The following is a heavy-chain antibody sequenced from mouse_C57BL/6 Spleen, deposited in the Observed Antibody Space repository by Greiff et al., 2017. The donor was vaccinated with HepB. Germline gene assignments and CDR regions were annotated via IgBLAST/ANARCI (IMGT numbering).Heavy chain of an antibody. CDR3: ARGTKLGYFDY. CDR2: IYPGDGDT. CDR1: GYAFSSSW. V-gene: IGHV1-82*01. J-gene: IGHJ2*01. D-gene: IGHD1-3*01. Sequence: VQLVESGPELVKPGASVKISCKASGYAFSSSWMNWVKQRPGKGLEWIGRIYPGDGDTNYNGKFKGKATLTADKSSSTAYMQLSSLTSEDSAVYFCARGTKLGYFDYWGQGTTLTVSS.